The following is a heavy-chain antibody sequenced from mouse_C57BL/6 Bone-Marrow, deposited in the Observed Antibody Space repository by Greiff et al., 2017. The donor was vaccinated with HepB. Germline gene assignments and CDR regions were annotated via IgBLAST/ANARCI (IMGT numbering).Heavy chain of an antibody. J-gene: IGHJ4*01. Sequence: EVKLVESGGGLVQPGGSLILSCAASGFTFTDYYMSWVRQPPGKALEWLGFIRNKANGYTTEYSASVKGRFTISRDNSQSILYLQMNALRAEDSATYYCAKSPYGSSYAMDYWGQGTSVTVSS. CDR1: GFTFTDYY. D-gene: IGHD1-1*01. CDR2: IRNKANGYTT. V-gene: IGHV7-3*01. CDR3: AKSPYGSSYAMDY.